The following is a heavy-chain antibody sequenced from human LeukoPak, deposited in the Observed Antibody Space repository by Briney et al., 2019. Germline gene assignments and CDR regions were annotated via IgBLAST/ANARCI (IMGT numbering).Heavy chain of an antibody. J-gene: IGHJ4*02. V-gene: IGHV3-7*01. CDR3: ARGRRLDY. CDR1: GFTFSSYW. Sequence: GGSLRLSCAASGFTFSSYWMSWVRQAPGKGLEWVANINQDGSEKYYLDSVKGRFTISRDNAKSSLYLQMNSLTADDAAVYYCARGRRLDYWGQGTLVTVSS. CDR2: INQDGSEK.